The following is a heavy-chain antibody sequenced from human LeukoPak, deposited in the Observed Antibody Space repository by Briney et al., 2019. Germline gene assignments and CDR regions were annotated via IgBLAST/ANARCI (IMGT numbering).Heavy chain of an antibody. CDR3: AGMTYNSSPFDP. D-gene: IGHD3-22*01. J-gene: IGHJ5*02. V-gene: IGHV1-3*01. CDR1: GYTFTPYG. CDR2: INSGNGNT. Sequence: VASVKVSCKASGYTFTPYGIHWVRQAPGQRPEWMGWINSGNGNTKCSQKFQGRVTITRDTSASTAYMELSSLTSEDTAVYFCAGMTYNSSPFDPWGQGTLVTVSS.